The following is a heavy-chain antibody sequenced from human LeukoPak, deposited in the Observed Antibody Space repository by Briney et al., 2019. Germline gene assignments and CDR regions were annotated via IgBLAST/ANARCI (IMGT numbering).Heavy chain of an antibody. D-gene: IGHD1-26*01. CDR3: ARGSGSPLYFDY. CDR2: IYYSGTT. V-gene: IGHV4-59*01. Sequence: SETLSLTCTVSGGSISSNYWTWIRQPPGKGLEWVGYIYYSGTTKYNPSLKSRVTILVDTSKNQFSLKVSSVTAADTAVYYCARGSGSPLYFDYWGRGTLVTVSS. CDR1: GGSISSNY. J-gene: IGHJ4*02.